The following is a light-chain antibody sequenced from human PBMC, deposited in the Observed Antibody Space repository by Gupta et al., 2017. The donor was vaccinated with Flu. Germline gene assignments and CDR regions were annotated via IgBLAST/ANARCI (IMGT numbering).Light chain of an antibody. CDR3: AAWDNSLSGVV. Sequence: QSVLTQPPSASGTPGQRVTISCSGGNSNIGINYVYWYQQLPGAAPKLLIYRSNQRPSGVPDRVSGSKSGTSASLAISGLRSEDEADYFCAAWDNSLSGVVFGGGTKLTVL. CDR1: NSNIGINY. CDR2: RSN. J-gene: IGLJ2*01. V-gene: IGLV1-47*01.